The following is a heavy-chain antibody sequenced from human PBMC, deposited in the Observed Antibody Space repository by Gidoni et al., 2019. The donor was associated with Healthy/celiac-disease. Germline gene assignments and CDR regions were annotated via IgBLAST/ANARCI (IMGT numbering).Heavy chain of an antibody. CDR3: ARDRPYSSGWYPFDP. J-gene: IGHJ5*02. Sequence: QVQLQESGPGLVKPSETLSLTCTVSGGSISSYYWSWIRQPPGKGLEWIGYIYYSGSTNYNPSLKSRVTISVDTSKNQFSLKLSSVTAADTAVYYCARDRPYSSGWYPFDPWGQGTLVTVSS. CDR2: IYYSGST. CDR1: GGSISSYY. V-gene: IGHV4-59*01. D-gene: IGHD6-19*01.